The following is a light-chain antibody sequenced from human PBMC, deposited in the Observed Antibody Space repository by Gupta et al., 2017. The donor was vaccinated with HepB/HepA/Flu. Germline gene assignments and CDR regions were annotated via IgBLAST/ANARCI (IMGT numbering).Light chain of an antibody. CDR1: QSISST. CDR3: QQRDSTPIT. Sequence: DIQMIQSPSALSASLGDRVTITSRASQSISSTLNWYQQKPGNAPKFLIYAESRVESGVPSRFSGSGCGTDFTLTISRRQPEDFANYYSQQRDSTPITFGRGTKVEIK. V-gene: IGKV1-39*01. CDR2: AES. J-gene: IGKJ4*01.